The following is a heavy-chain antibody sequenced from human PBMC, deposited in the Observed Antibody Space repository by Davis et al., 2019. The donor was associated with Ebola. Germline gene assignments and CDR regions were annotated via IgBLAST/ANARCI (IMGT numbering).Heavy chain of an antibody. CDR1: GFTVSSNY. Sequence: GKSLKISCAASGFTVSSNYMSWVRQAPGKGLEWVSVIYSGGSTYYADSVKGRFTISRDNSKNTLYLQMNSLRAEDTAVYYCASFRRVGATPMDWGQGTLVTVSS. CDR3: ASFRRVGATPMD. D-gene: IGHD1-26*01. J-gene: IGHJ4*02. V-gene: IGHV3-53*01. CDR2: IYSGGST.